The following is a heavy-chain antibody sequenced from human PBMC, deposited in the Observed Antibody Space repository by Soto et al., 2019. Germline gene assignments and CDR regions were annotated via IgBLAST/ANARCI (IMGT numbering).Heavy chain of an antibody. CDR2: IYYSGST. D-gene: IGHD3-22*01. CDR3: ARRDGGHYYYDSSGSYKEYYLDY. V-gene: IGHV4-30-4*01. J-gene: IGHJ4*02. CDR1: GVSISSGEYY. Sequence: SETLSLTCTFSGVSISSGEYYWSWIRQPPGKGLERIGYIYYSGSTYYNPSLKSRVTISVDTSKNQFSLKLSSVTAADMAVYYCARRDGGHYYYDSSGSYKEYYLDYWGPGTLVNVSS.